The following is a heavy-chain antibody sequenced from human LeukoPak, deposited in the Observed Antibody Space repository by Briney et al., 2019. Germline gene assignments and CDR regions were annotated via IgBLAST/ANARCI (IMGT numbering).Heavy chain of an antibody. CDR1: GFTFSSYS. CDR2: ISSSSSYI. Sequence: GGSLRLSCAASGFTFSSYSMNWVRQAPGKGLEWVSSISSSSSYIYYAHSVKGRFTISRDNAKNSLYLQMNSLRAEDTAVYYCARVQLYGDYTSGADYWGQGTLVTVSS. D-gene: IGHD4-17*01. J-gene: IGHJ4*02. CDR3: ARVQLYGDYTSGADY. V-gene: IGHV3-21*01.